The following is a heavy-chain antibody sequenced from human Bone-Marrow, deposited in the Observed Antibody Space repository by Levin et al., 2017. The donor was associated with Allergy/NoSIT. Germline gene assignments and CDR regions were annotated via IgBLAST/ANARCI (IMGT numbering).Heavy chain of an antibody. D-gene: IGHD6-19*01. CDR1: GFTFSSYS. CDR2: ISSSSSYI. V-gene: IGHV3-21*01. J-gene: IGHJ4*02. CDR3: ARGAARQWPNTWPY. Sequence: GESLKISCAASGFTFSSYSMNWVRQAPGKGLEWVSSISSSSSYIYYADSVKGRFTISRDNAKNSLYLQMNSLRAEDTAVYYCARGAARQWPNTWPYWGQGTLVTVSS.